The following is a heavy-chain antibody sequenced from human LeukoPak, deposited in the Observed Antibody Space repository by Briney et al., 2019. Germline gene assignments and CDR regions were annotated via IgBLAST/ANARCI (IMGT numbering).Heavy chain of an antibody. CDR1: GFTFDDDA. Sequence: PGRSLRLSCAASGFTFDDDAMHWVRQAPAKGLEWVSGISWNSGSIGYADSVKGRFTISRDNAKNSLYLQMNSLRAEDMALYYCAKGGGYTNHDAFDIWGQGTMVTVSS. D-gene: IGHD5-12*01. CDR2: ISWNSGSI. V-gene: IGHV3-9*03. J-gene: IGHJ3*02. CDR3: AKGGGYTNHDAFDI.